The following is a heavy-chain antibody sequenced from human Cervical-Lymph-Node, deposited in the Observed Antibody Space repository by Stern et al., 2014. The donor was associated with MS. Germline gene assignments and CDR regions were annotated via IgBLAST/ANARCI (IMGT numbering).Heavy chain of an antibody. CDR2: MSFVGCNK. Sequence: VQLVESGGGVVQPGRSLTLSCAASGFSLSNSGMHWVRQAPGKGLEWVAFMSFVGCNKKYGDSVKGRFSISRDMANNTLFLQMNSLRPEDTAVYYCMGVGDAMHVWGQGTTVIVSS. CDR1: GFSLSNSG. J-gene: IGHJ6*02. CDR3: MGVGDAMHV. V-gene: IGHV3-30*03.